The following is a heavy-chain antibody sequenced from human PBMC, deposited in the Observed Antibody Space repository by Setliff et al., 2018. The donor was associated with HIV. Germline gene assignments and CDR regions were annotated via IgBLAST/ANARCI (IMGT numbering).Heavy chain of an antibody. Sequence: SETLSLTCTVSGGTIASGGHYWSWIRQHPGKGLEWIGYIFYSGDTSYNPSLKSRVTISVDTSKNQFSLKLSSVTAADTAVYYCARQVYHDSGYYLDHWGQGTLVTVSS. CDR2: IFYSGDT. D-gene: IGHD3-22*01. CDR3: ARQVYHDSGYYLDH. V-gene: IGHV4-31*03. CDR1: GGTIASGGHY. J-gene: IGHJ4*02.